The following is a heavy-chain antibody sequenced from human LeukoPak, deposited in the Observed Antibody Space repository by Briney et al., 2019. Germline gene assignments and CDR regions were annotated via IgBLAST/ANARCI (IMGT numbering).Heavy chain of an antibody. J-gene: IGHJ4*02. Sequence: ASVKVSCKASGHTFTSYYLHWVRQAPGQGLEWMGLINPSGGSTNYAQKFQGRVTMTRDTSTSTVYMELSSLRSEDTAVYYCAREAYYYDSSGYSGFDYWGQGTLVTVSS. D-gene: IGHD3-22*01. CDR2: INPSGGST. CDR3: AREAYYYDSSGYSGFDY. CDR1: GHTFTSYY. V-gene: IGHV1-46*01.